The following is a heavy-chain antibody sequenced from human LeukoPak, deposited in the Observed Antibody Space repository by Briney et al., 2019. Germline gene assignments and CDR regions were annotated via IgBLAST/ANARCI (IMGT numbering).Heavy chain of an antibody. CDR1: GGSISSYY. Sequence: PSETLSLTCTVVGGSISSYYWSWFRQPPGKGMEWVGYIYYSGSTNYNPSLKSRVTISVDTSKNQFSLKLSSVTAADTAVYYCARAGHSGYDPSWFDPWGQGTLVTVSS. CDR3: ARAGHSGYDPSWFDP. V-gene: IGHV4-59*08. CDR2: IYYSGST. J-gene: IGHJ5*02. D-gene: IGHD5-12*01.